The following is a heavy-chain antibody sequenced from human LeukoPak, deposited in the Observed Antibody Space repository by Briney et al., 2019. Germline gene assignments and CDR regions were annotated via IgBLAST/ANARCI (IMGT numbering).Heavy chain of an antibody. D-gene: IGHD2-21*02. CDR3: ARARDCGGDCYSYAFDI. Sequence: PGGSLRLSCAASGFTVSSNYMSWVRQAPGKGLEWVSVIYSGGSTYYADSVKGRFTISRHNSKNTLYLQMNSPRAEDTAVYYCARARDCGGDCYSYAFDIWGQGTMVTVSS. CDR1: GFTVSSNY. CDR2: IYSGGST. J-gene: IGHJ3*02. V-gene: IGHV3-53*04.